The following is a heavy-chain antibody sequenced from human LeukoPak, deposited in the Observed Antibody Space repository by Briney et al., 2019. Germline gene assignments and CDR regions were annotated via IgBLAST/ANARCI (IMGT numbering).Heavy chain of an antibody. J-gene: IGHJ6*03. CDR1: GGSISSSSYY. Sequence: SETLSLTCTVSGGSISSSSYYWGWIRQPPGKGLEWIGSIYYSGSTYYNPSLKSRVTISVDTSKNQFSLKLSSVTAADTAVYYCARAVAGFRNYYYYYMDVWGKGTTVTVSS. V-gene: IGHV4-39*07. D-gene: IGHD6-19*01. CDR3: ARAVAGFRNYYYYYMDV. CDR2: IYYSGST.